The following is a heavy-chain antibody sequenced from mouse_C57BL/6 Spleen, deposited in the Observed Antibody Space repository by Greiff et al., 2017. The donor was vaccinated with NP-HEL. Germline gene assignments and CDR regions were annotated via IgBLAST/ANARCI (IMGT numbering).Heavy chain of an antibody. CDR3: TRRGTEGTGYFDV. D-gene: IGHD2-14*01. Sequence: QVQLQQSGAELVRPGASVTLSCKASGYTFTDYEMHWVKQTPVHGLEWIGAIDPETGGTAYNQKFKGKAILTADKSSSTAYMELRSLTSEDSAVYCCTRRGTEGTGYFDVWGTGTTVTVSS. CDR1: GYTFTDYE. V-gene: IGHV1-15*01. J-gene: IGHJ1*03. CDR2: IDPETGGT.